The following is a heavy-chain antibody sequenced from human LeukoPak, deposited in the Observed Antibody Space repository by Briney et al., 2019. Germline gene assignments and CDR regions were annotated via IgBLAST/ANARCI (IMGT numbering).Heavy chain of an antibody. Sequence: GGPLRLSCAASGFTFSSYWMHWVRQAPGKGLVWVSRIDSDGSSTSYADSVKGRFTISRDNAKNTLYLPMNSLRAEDTAVYYCANGAKYNILTGFRASRDDAFDIWGQGTMVTVSS. J-gene: IGHJ3*02. D-gene: IGHD3-9*01. CDR1: GFTFSSYW. V-gene: IGHV3-74*01. CDR2: IDSDGSST. CDR3: ANGAKYNILTGFRASRDDAFDI.